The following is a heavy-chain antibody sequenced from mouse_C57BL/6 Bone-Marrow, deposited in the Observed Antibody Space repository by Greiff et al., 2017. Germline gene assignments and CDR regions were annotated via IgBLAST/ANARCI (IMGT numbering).Heavy chain of an antibody. CDR1: GYTFTSYW. CDR3: AREAYYVTMDY. V-gene: IGHV1-69*01. J-gene: IGHJ4*01. D-gene: IGHD1-1*01. CDR2: IDPSDSYT. Sequence: QVQLQQPGAELVMPGASVKLSCKASGYTFTSYWMHWVKQRPGQGLEWIGEIDPSDSYTNYNQKFKGKSTVTGDKSSSTAYMQLSSLTSEDSAVYYCAREAYYVTMDYWGQGTSVTVSS.